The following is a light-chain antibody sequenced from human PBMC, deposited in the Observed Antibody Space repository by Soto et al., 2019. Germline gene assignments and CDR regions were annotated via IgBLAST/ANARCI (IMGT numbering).Light chain of an antibody. V-gene: IGKV3-11*01. J-gene: IGKJ5*01. CDR2: DAS. CDR3: HQRNT. CDR1: QSVSSF. Sequence: ETVLTQSPATLSLSPGERATLSCRASQSVSSFLAWYQQKPGQAPRLLIYDASNRATGIPARFSGSGSGTDFTLTISSVEPEDFALYFCHQRNTFGQGTRLEI.